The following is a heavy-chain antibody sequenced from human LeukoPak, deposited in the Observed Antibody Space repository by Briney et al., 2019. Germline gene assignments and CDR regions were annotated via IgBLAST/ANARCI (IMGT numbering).Heavy chain of an antibody. J-gene: IGHJ5*02. D-gene: IGHD3-22*01. CDR1: GGTFSSYA. CDR2: INPNSGGT. Sequence: ASVKVSCKASGGTFSSYAISWVRQAPGQGLEWMGWINPNSGGTNYAQKFQGRVTMTRDTSISTAYMELSRLRSDDTAVYYCARDYWSMYYYDSSGYWFDPWGQGTLVTVSS. CDR3: ARDYWSMYYYDSSGYWFDP. V-gene: IGHV1-2*02.